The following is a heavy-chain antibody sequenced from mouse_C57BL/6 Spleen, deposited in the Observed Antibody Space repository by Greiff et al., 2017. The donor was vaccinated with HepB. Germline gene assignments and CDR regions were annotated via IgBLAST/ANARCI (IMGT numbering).Heavy chain of an antibody. CDR3: AVAYYSNYVAFDY. J-gene: IGHJ2*01. Sequence: VQLQQSGAELAKPGASVKLSCKASGYTFTSYWMHWVKQRPGQGLEWIGYINPSSGYTKYNQKFKDKATLTADKSSSTAYMQLSSLTYEDSAVYYCAVAYYSNYVAFDYWGQGTTLTVSS. CDR1: GYTFTSYW. V-gene: IGHV1-7*01. CDR2: INPSSGYT. D-gene: IGHD2-5*01.